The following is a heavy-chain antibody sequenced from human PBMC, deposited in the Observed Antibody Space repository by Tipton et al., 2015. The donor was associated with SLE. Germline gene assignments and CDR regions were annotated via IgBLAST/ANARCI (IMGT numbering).Heavy chain of an antibody. CDR1: GFTFSSYS. CDR2: ISSSSSYI. Sequence: SLRLSCAASGFTFSSYSMNWVRQAPGKGLEWVSSISSSSSYIYYADSVKGRFTISRDNAKNSLYLQMSSLRAEDTAVYYCASNRGMTYFDYWGQGTLVTVSS. D-gene: IGHD2/OR15-2a*01. V-gene: IGHV3-21*01. J-gene: IGHJ4*02. CDR3: ASNRGMTYFDY.